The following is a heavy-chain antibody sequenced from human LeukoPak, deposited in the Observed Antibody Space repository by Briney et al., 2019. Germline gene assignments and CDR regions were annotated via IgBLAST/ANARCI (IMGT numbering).Heavy chain of an antibody. D-gene: IGHD3-22*01. J-gene: IGHJ4*02. CDR3: AKDIAPYYYDSSGYGSFDY. CDR2: ISGSGGST. Sequence: PGGSLRLSCAASGNTFRRYAMHWVRQAPGKGLEWVSAISGSGGSTYYADSVKGRFTISRDNSKNLLYLQMNSLRAENKAVYYCAKDIAPYYYDSSGYGSFDYWGQGTLVTVSS. V-gene: IGHV3-23*01. CDR1: GNTFRRYA.